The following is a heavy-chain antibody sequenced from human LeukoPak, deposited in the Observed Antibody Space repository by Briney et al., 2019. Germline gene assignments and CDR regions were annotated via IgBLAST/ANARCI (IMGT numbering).Heavy chain of an antibody. J-gene: IGHJ4*02. V-gene: IGHV3-73*01. Sequence: GGSLRLSCAASGFTFSGSAMHWVRQASGKGLEWVGRIRSKANSYATAYAASVKGRFTISRDDSKNTAYLQMNSLKTEDTDVYYCTSHTGPDDYWGQGTLVTVSS. CDR2: IRSKANSYAT. CDR1: GFTFSGSA. CDR3: TSHTGPDDY. D-gene: IGHD3-10*01.